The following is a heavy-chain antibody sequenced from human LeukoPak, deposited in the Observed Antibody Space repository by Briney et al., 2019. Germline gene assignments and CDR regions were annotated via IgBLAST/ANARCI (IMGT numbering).Heavy chain of an antibody. CDR3: VRHIKPAGPWDGMDV. Sequence: ASVEVSCKASGYTFTSYGISWVRQAPGQGLDWVAWISAYNNKNSAEKFQGRVTMTIDTSTSTAYMELRSLKSDDTAVYYCVRHIKPAGPWDGMDVWGQGTTVIVSS. CDR1: GYTFTSYG. CDR2: ISAYNNK. V-gene: IGHV1-18*04. J-gene: IGHJ6*02. D-gene: IGHD1-26*01.